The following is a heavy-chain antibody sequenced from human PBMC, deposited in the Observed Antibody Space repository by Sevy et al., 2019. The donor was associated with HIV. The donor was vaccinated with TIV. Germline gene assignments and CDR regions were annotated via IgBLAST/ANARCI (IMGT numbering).Heavy chain of an antibody. CDR2: ISGSADAT. D-gene: IGHD5-18*01. V-gene: IGHV3-23*01. CDR1: GFTFSNYA. CDR3: VKEVSQYSYSDY. J-gene: IGHJ4*02. Sequence: GGSLRLSCAASGFTFSNYAMSWVRQTPGKGLEWVSAISGSADATYYTDSVKGRFTISRDNSKNTVYLQMNSLRAEDTAVCYYVKEVSQYSYSDYWGQGTLVTVSS.